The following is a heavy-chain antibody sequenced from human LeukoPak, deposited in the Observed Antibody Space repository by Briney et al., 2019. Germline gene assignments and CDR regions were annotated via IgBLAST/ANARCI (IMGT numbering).Heavy chain of an antibody. Sequence: GGSLRLSCTASGFTFGDYAMSWFRQAPGKGLEWVRFIRSKTYGGTTENAASVKGRFIMSRDDSKGIAYLQMNSLKTEDTAVYYCTRAHSSGWYGDWFDPWGQGTLVIVSS. J-gene: IGHJ5*02. CDR3: TRAHSSGWYGDWFDP. CDR1: GFTFGDYA. V-gene: IGHV3-49*03. D-gene: IGHD6-19*01. CDR2: IRSKTYGGTT.